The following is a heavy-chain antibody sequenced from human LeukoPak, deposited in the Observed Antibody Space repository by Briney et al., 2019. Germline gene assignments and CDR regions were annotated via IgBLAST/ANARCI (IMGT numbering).Heavy chain of an antibody. D-gene: IGHD6-13*01. Sequence: GGSLRLSCAASGFTFSSYGMHWVRQAPGKGLEWVAVIWYDGSNKYYADSVKGRFTISRDNPKNTLYLQMNSLRAEDTAVCYCARNFGSSWYGYFDYWGQGTLVTVSS. V-gene: IGHV3-33*01. J-gene: IGHJ4*02. CDR2: IWYDGSNK. CDR3: ARNFGSSWYGYFDY. CDR1: GFTFSSYG.